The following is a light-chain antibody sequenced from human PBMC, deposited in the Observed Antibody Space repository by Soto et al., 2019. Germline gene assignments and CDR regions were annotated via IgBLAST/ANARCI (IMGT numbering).Light chain of an antibody. J-gene: IGKJ2*01. V-gene: IGKV1-39*01. CDR3: QQSDSYPYT. Sequence: DIQMTQSPSSLSVSVGDRVTITCRASQSNTNYLNWYQQKPGKAPKLLVYAASSLQSGVPSRFSGNGSGTDFTLTISSLQPEDFASYYCQQSDSYPYTFGQGTKLEIK. CDR2: AAS. CDR1: QSNTNY.